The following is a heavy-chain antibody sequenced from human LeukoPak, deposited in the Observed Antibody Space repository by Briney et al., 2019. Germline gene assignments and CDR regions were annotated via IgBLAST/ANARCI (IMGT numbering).Heavy chain of an antibody. CDR1: GYTFTSYG. D-gene: IGHD1-14*01. J-gene: IGHJ6*02. CDR2: ISAYNGNT. CDR3: ARTNQRYYYYYGMDV. V-gene: IGHV1-18*01. Sequence: ASVKVSCKASGYTFTSYGISWVRQAPGQGLEWMGWISAYNGNTNYAQKLQGRVTMTTDASTSTAYMELRSLRSDDTAVYYCARTNQRYYYYYGMDVWGQGTTVTVSS.